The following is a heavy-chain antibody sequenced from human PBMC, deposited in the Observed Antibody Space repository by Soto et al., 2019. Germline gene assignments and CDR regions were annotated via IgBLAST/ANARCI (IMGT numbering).Heavy chain of an antibody. Sequence: LRLSCAVSGFTFSNYEWNWVRQAPGKGLEWISYIDTSGDAMFYADSVKGRFAVSRDNTMNSLYLQMNSLRAEDTAAYYCARESIGCGGDCLDYWGQGPLVTVSS. J-gene: IGHJ4*02. V-gene: IGHV3-48*03. D-gene: IGHD2-21*01. CDR3: ARESIGCGGDCLDY. CDR1: GFTFSNYE. CDR2: IDTSGDAM.